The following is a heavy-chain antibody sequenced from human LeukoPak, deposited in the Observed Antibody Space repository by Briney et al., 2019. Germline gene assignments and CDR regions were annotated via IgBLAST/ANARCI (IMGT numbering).Heavy chain of an antibody. CDR1: GYTSSSYA. CDR2: ISHEGRNK. CDR3: AREHGKSGGDCYFDY. Sequence: GGSLRLSCTASGYTSSSYAMQWVRQAPGKGLEWVAVISHEGRNKYYADPVKGRFTISRDNSKNTLYLQMNSLRAEDTAVYYCAREHGKSGGDCYFDYWGQGTLVTVSS. D-gene: IGHD2-21*02. V-gene: IGHV3-30*14. J-gene: IGHJ4*02.